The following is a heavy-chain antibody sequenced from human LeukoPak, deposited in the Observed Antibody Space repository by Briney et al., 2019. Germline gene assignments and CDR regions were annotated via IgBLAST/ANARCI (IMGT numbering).Heavy chain of an antibody. CDR3: ARRVVAATKVDYYYYYMDV. D-gene: IGHD2-15*01. J-gene: IGHJ6*03. V-gene: IGHV4-59*08. CDR1: AGSISSYY. CDR2: IYYSGST. Sequence: SETLSLTCTVSAGSISSYYWSWIRQPPGKGLGWIGYIYYSGSTNYNPSLKSRVTISVDTSKNQFSLKLSSVTAADTAVYYCARRVVAATKVDYYYYYMDVWGKGTTVTVSS.